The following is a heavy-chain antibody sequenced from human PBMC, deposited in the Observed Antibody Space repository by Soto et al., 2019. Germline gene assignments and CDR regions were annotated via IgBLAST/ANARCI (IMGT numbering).Heavy chain of an antibody. V-gene: IGHV3-74*01. CDR3: ARGPRVSSTGTGAH. J-gene: IGHJ4*02. D-gene: IGHD1-1*01. CDR1: GCTFSADW. CDR2: MSEDGCTA. Sequence: PGGALRLSCAVAGCTFSADWRHWVRQVPGEGLSWVSRMSEDGCTATYADSVQGRFVISRDNPKNSLYLEMNTLRVDDSGLYYCARGPRVSSTGTGAHWGRGT.